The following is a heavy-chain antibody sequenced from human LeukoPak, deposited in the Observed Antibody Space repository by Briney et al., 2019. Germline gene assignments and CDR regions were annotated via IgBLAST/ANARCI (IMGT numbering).Heavy chain of an antibody. CDR2: ITDNGRKT. J-gene: IGHJ4*02. D-gene: IGHD3-10*01. CDR1: GLTFSSYA. V-gene: IGHV3-23*01. CDR3: AKITVATTPNY. Sequence: GGSLRLSCAASGLTFSSYAMNWVRQASGKGLEWISGITDNGRKTYYADSVKGRFSISRDNSKNTLYLQMSDLRAEDTAVYYCAKITVATTPNYWGQGTLVTVSS.